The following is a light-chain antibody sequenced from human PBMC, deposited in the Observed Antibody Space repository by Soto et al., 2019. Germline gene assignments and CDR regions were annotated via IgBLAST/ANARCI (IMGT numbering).Light chain of an antibody. CDR3: QQYNVLPLT. J-gene: IGKJ4*01. V-gene: IGKV3-15*01. CDR1: QSVSSN. CDR2: VAS. Sequence: EIVMTQSPATLSVSPGERATLSCRASQSVSSNLAWDQQKPGQTPKLLIYVASTRATGIPARFSGSGSGTEFTLTSRSRQSEDFAVYYCQQYNVLPLTFGGGTKVEF.